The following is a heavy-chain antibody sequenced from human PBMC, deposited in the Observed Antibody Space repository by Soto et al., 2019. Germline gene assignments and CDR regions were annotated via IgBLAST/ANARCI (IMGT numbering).Heavy chain of an antibody. D-gene: IGHD6-19*01. V-gene: IGHV6-1*01. CDR2: TYYRSKWYN. Sequence: PXQTLSLTCAISGDSVSSNSAACNWIRHSPSRGLEWLGRTYYRSKWYNDYAVSVKSRITINPDTSKNQFSLQLNSVTPEDTAVYYCAREGSGWSYYYYYYGMDVWGQGTKVTVSS. J-gene: IGHJ6*02. CDR1: GDSVSSNSAA. CDR3: AREGSGWSYYYYYYGMDV.